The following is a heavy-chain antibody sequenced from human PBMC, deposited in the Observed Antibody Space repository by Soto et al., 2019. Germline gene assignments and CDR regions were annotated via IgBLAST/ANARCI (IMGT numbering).Heavy chain of an antibody. D-gene: IGHD3-9*01. CDR2: ISYDGNNK. CDR1: GFTFSNYA. CDR3: ARNRVLNNSPCRQFYFFYLHCMDV. J-gene: IGHJ6*02. Sequence: GGSLRLSCAASGFTFSNYAMHWVRQAPGKGLEWVAIISYDGNNKYNADSVKGRFTISRDNSKNTLYLQMNSLRAEDTAVYYCARNRVLNNSPCRQFYFFYLHCMDVRGQGTTVTGSS. V-gene: IGHV3-30*04.